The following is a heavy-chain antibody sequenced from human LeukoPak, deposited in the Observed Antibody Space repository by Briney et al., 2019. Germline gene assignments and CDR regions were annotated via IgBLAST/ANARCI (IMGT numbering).Heavy chain of an antibody. J-gene: IGHJ5*02. CDR3: EREVEWFGELLTYNWFDP. D-gene: IGHD3-10*01. CDR2: IYYSGST. CDR1: GGSISSYY. V-gene: IGHV4-59*01. Sequence: SETLSLTCTVSGGSISSYYWSWIRQPPGKGLEWIGYIYYSGSTNYNPSLKSRVTISVDTSKNQFSLKLSSVTAADTAAYYCEREVEWFGELLTYNWFDPWGQGTLVTVSS.